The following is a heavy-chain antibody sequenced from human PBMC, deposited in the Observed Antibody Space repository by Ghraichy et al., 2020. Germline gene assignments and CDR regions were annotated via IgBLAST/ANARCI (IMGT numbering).Heavy chain of an antibody. V-gene: IGHV3-7*03. Sequence: GGSLRLSCAASGFTFSSYWMSWVRQAPGKGLEWVANIKQDGSEKYYVDSVKGRFTISRDNAKNSLYLQMNSLRAEDTAVYYCARDGSGCSSTSCFPYYYYGMDVWGQGTTVTVSS. D-gene: IGHD2-2*01. CDR3: ARDGSGCSSTSCFPYYYYGMDV. CDR1: GFTFSSYW. J-gene: IGHJ6*02. CDR2: IKQDGSEK.